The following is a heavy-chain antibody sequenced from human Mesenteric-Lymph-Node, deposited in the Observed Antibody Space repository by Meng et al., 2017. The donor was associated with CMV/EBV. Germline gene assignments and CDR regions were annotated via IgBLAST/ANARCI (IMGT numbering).Heavy chain of an antibody. D-gene: IGHD3-3*01. Sequence: GESLKISCAASGFSFSNYNINWVRQAAGKGLEWVSSISYSSAYIYYADSVKGRFTISRDNAKNSLYLQMNSLRAEDTAVYYCARGGAPIRFKIYYYYGMDVWGQGTTVTVSS. CDR2: ISYSSAYI. J-gene: IGHJ6*02. CDR1: GFSFSNYN. V-gene: IGHV3-21*01. CDR3: ARGGAPIRFKIYYYYGMDV.